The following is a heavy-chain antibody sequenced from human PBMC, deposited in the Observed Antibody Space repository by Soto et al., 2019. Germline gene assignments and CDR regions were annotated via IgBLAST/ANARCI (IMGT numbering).Heavy chain of an antibody. J-gene: IGHJ4*02. V-gene: IGHV2-5*02. CDR3: ARVTDSYDY. CDR2: IYWDDDE. Sequence: QITLKESGPTLVKPTQTLTLTCTFSGFALTTTGVGVGWFRQPPRKGLEWLAVIYWDDDERYSPSLKSRVTITKDTSKNQGVLRMTNMDPVDTATYYCARVTDSYDYWGQGTLVNVSS. CDR1: GFALTTTGVG.